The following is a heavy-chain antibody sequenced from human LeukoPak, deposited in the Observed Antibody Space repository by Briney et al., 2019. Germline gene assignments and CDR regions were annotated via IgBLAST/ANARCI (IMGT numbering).Heavy chain of an antibody. J-gene: IGHJ4*02. D-gene: IGHD1-14*01. V-gene: IGHV4-39*01. CDR3: ARHDSITPRGFDS. CDR1: GGSVSSSSYY. Sequence: SSKTLSLTGTGSGGSVSSSSYYWGGMRQPPGKGLEWIGGMSYIGRTYYKPSLTSRVTISVDTSKNQFYLKLSSVTATDMAVHYCARHDSITPRGFDSWGQGTLVTVSS. CDR2: MSYIGRT.